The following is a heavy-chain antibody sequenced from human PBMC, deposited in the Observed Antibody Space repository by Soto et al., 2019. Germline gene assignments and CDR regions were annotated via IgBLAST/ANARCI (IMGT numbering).Heavy chain of an antibody. V-gene: IGHV3-30-3*01. D-gene: IGHD2-15*01. Sequence: LRLSCAASEFTFSTYAMHWVRQAPGKGLEWVAVISSDGTNKYYADSVKGRFTISRDNTKDTLSLQMNSLRGEDTAVYYCARAVTVVAPVDYWGQGTLVTVSS. CDR2: ISSDGTNK. CDR3: ARAVTVVAPVDY. CDR1: EFTFSTYA. J-gene: IGHJ4*02.